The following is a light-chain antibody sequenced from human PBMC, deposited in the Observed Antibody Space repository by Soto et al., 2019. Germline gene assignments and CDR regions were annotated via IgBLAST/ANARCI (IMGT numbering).Light chain of an antibody. J-gene: IGKJ4*01. V-gene: IGKV1-5*01. CDR2: DAS. CDR1: QSISSS. Sequence: DIQMTQSPSTLSASVGDRVTITCRASQSISSSLAWYQQKPGKAPKLLIYDASSLESGVPPRFSGSGSGTEFTLTISSLQPDDCATYYCQQYGSYPLTFGGGAKVEIK. CDR3: QQYGSYPLT.